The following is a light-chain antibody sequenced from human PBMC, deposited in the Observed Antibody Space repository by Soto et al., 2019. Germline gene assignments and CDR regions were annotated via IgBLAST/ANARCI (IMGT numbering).Light chain of an antibody. V-gene: IGKV3-15*01. CDR1: QSLSSN. J-gene: IGKJ4*01. Sequence: EIVMTQSPATLSVSPGERANLSCRASQSLSSNLAWYQQRPGQAPRLLIYNASTRATGIPARFTGSGSGTEVTLTISRLQSEDFAIYYCEQYNNWPLTFGGGTKVEIK. CDR2: NAS. CDR3: EQYNNWPLT.